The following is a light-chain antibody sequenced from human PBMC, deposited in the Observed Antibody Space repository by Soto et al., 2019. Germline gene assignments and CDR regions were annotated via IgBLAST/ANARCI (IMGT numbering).Light chain of an antibody. CDR1: QRVSSN. CDR3: QQYNNWPSWT. V-gene: IGKV3-15*01. Sequence: EIVMTQSPATLSVSPGERATLSCRASQRVSSNLAWYQQKPGHAPMLLIYGASSRATGIPARFSGSGSGTEFTLTISSLQSEDFAVYYCQQYNNWPSWTFGQGTKVDIK. CDR2: GAS. J-gene: IGKJ1*01.